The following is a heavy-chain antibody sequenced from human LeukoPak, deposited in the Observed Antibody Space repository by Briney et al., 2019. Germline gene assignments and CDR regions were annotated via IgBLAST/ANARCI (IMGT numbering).Heavy chain of an antibody. CDR1: GFTFSSYA. D-gene: IGHD4-17*01. Sequence: GGSLRLSCAASGFTFSSYAMHWVRQAPGKGLEWVAVISYDGSNKYYADSVKGRFTISRDNSKNTLYLQMNSLRAEDTAVYYCAKGSAPLYGDYDYWGQGTLVTVSS. CDR2: ISYDGSNK. J-gene: IGHJ4*02. CDR3: AKGSAPLYGDYDY. V-gene: IGHV3-30*04.